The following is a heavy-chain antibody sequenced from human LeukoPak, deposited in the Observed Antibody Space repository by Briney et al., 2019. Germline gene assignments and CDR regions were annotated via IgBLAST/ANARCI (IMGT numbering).Heavy chain of an antibody. J-gene: IGHJ4*02. V-gene: IGHV1-18*01. CDR2: ISTYNGNT. Sequence: ASVTVSCKGSGYTFTSYGISWVRQAPGQGPEWIGWISTYNGNTKYALKFQDRVTLTRDTSTTTAYMELKSLTSDDRAVYYCARASFDHWGQGTLVIVSS. CDR3: ARASFDH. CDR1: GYTFTSYG.